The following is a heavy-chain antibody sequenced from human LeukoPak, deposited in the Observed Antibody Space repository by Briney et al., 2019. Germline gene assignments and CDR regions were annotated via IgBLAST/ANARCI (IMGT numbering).Heavy chain of an antibody. D-gene: IGHD1-26*01. CDR1: GFTFSSYG. Sequence: GGSLRLSCVVSGFTFSSYGMHWVRQAPGKGLEWVAVIWYGGSNKYYADSVKGRFTISRDNSKNTLYLQMNSLRAEDTAVYYCAKDSLKGALDIWGQGTMVTVSS. CDR2: IWYGGSNK. J-gene: IGHJ3*02. V-gene: IGHV3-30*02. CDR3: AKDSLKGALDI.